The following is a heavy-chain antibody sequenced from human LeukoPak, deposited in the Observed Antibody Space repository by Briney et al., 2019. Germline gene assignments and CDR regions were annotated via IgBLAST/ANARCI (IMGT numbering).Heavy chain of an antibody. J-gene: IGHJ4*02. CDR3: ARSYYYDSSGYSLFDY. Sequence: PSETLSLTCTVSGGSISSGGYYWSWIRQHPGKGLEWIGYIYYCGSTYYNPSLKSRVTISVDTSKNQFSLKLSSVTAADTAVYYCARSYYYDSSGYSLFDYWGQGTLVTVSS. D-gene: IGHD3-22*01. CDR1: GGSISSGGYY. V-gene: IGHV4-31*03. CDR2: IYYCGST.